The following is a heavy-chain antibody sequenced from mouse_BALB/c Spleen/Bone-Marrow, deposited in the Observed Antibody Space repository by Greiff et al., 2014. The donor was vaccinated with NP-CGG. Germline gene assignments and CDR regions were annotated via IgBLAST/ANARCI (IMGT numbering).Heavy chain of an antibody. CDR2: IYPYNGGT. D-gene: IGHD1-1*02. J-gene: IGHJ2*01. Sequence: VQLKESGPELVKPGASVKISCKASGYTFTDYNIHWVKQSHGKSPEWIGYIYPYNGGTGYKQKFKSKATLTVDNSSSTAYMELRSPTSEDSAVYYCTRETSWYMGDWGQGTTLTVSS. CDR1: GYTFTDYN. V-gene: IGHV1S29*02. CDR3: TRETSWYMGD.